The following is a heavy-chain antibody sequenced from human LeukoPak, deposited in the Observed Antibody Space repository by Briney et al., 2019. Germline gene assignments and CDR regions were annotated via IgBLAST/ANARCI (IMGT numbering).Heavy chain of an antibody. Sequence: ASVKVSCKASGGTFSSYAISWVRQAAGQGLEWMGGIIPIFGTANYAQKFQGRVTITTDESTSTAYMELSSLRSEDTAVYYCARQDYCSGGSCYPGHDAFDIWGQGTMVTVSS. CDR1: GGTFSSYA. CDR3: ARQDYCSGGSCYPGHDAFDI. CDR2: IIPIFGTA. J-gene: IGHJ3*02. V-gene: IGHV1-69*05. D-gene: IGHD2-15*01.